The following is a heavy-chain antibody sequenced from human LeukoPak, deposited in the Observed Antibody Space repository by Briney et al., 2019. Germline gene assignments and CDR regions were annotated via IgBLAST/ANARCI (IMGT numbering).Heavy chain of an antibody. D-gene: IGHD2-2*02. CDR2: IIPIFGTA. J-gene: IGHJ5*02. CDR3: ARVVPAAISPRTGFDP. V-gene: IGHV1-69*13. Sequence: ASVKVSCKASGGTFSSYAISWVRQAPGQGLEWMGGIIPIFGTANYAQKFQGRVTITADESTSTAYMELSSLRSEDTAVYYCARVVPAAISPRTGFDPWGQGTLVTVSS. CDR1: GGTFSSYA.